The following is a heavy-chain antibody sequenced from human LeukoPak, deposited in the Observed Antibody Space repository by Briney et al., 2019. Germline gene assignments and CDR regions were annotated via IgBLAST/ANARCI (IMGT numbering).Heavy chain of an antibody. CDR2: INHRGDT. CDR1: GESFSAYY. Sequence: SETLSLTCAVYGESFSAYYWSWIRQSPGKGLEWIAEINHRGDTNYNPSVKSRVTISIDTSKNQFPLKVRSLTAADTAVYYCARGPTISETGYFDFWGQGTLVTVSS. J-gene: IGHJ4*03. D-gene: IGHD1-1*01. V-gene: IGHV4-34*01. CDR3: ARGPTISETGYFDF.